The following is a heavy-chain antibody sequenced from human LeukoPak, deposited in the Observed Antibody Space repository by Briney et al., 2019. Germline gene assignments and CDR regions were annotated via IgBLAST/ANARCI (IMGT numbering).Heavy chain of an antibody. D-gene: IGHD3-22*01. CDR3: ARGDSSGYKGVTFDY. CDR1: GFTFSSYS. J-gene: IGHJ4*02. Sequence: KHGGSLRLSCAASGFTFSSYSMNWVRQAPGEGLEWVSSISSSSSYIYYADSVKGRFTISRDNAKNSLYLQMNSLRAEDTAVYYCARGDSSGYKGVTFDYWGQGTLVTVSS. CDR2: ISSSSSYI. V-gene: IGHV3-21*01.